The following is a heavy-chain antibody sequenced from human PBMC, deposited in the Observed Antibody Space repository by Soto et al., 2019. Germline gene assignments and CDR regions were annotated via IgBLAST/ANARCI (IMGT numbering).Heavy chain of an antibody. CDR3: AGSTADTALKASSF. CDR2: VSLGGGA. V-gene: IGHV4-4*02. Sequence: QVQLQESGPGLVKPSETLSLSCAVSGVSITSTDWWSWVRQPPGKGLQWIGEVSLGGGANYNPCLKSSVTTSVDNSKTVSSLALNSGTAADTAVYFCAGSTADTALKASSFWGQGTLVTVSS. CDR1: GVSITSTDW. J-gene: IGHJ4*02. D-gene: IGHD2-21*02.